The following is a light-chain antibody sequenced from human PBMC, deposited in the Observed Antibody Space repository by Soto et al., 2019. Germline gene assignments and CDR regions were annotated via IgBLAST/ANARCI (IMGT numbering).Light chain of an antibody. CDR2: DAS. J-gene: IGKJ2*01. Sequence: DIQMTQSPSSLSASVGDRVTITCQASQDISNYLNWYQQKPGKAPKLLIYDASNLETGVPSRFSGSGSGTDFTFTISSLQPEDIATYYCQQYDNPPFGQGTKLDIK. CDR3: QQYDNPP. V-gene: IGKV1-33*01. CDR1: QDISNY.